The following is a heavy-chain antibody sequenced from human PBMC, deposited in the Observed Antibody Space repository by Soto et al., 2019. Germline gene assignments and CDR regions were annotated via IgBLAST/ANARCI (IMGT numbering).Heavy chain of an antibody. V-gene: IGHV4-39*01. D-gene: IGHD3-9*01. J-gene: IGHJ4*02. CDR3: ARGEYYDILTHGYFDY. Sequence: QLQLQESGPGLVKPSETLSLTCTVSGGSISSSSYYWGWIRQPPGKGLEWIGSIYYSGSTYYNPSHKSRVTISVDTSKNQFSLKLSSVTAADTAVYYCARGEYYDILTHGYFDYWGQGTLVTVSS. CDR1: GGSISSSSYY. CDR2: IYYSGST.